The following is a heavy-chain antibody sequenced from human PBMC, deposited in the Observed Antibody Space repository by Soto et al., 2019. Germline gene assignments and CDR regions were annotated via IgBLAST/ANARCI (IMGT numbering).Heavy chain of an antibody. CDR1: GDSISSHSAA. CDR3: ARDDHCSGGSCYNLADY. D-gene: IGHD2-15*01. J-gene: IGHJ4*02. V-gene: IGHV6-1*01. Sequence: SQTLSLTCAISGDSISSHSAAWNWIRQSPSRGLEWLGGTYYRSKWYNDYAVSLKSRITINPDTSKNQFSLQLNSVTPEDTAVYYCARDDHCSGGSCYNLADYWGQGTLVTVSS. CDR2: TYYRSKWYN.